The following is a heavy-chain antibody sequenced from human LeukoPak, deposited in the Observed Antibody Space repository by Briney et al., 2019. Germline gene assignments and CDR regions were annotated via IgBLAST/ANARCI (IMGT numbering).Heavy chain of an antibody. CDR1: GGTFSSYA. CDR3: ASSNLYCTNGVCYTVFDY. D-gene: IGHD2-8*01. V-gene: IGHV1-69*13. J-gene: IGHJ4*02. CDR2: IIPIFGTA. Sequence: ASVKVSCKASGGTFSSYAISWVRQAPGQGLEWMGGIIPIFGTANYAQKFQGRVTITADESTSTAYMELSSLRSKDTAVYYCASSNLYCTNGVCYTVFDYWGQGTLVTVSS.